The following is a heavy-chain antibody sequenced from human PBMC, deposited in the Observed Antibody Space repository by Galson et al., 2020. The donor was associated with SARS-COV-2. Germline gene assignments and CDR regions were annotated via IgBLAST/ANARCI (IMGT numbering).Heavy chain of an antibody. Sequence: ASVKVSCKVSGYTLTELSMHWVRQAPGKGLEWMGGFDPEDGETIYAQKFQGRVTMTEDTSTDTAYMELSSLRSADTAVYYCATAEGQGLWFGAFDPWGQGTLVTVSS. J-gene: IGHJ5*02. V-gene: IGHV1-24*01. CDR3: ATAEGQGLWFGAFDP. D-gene: IGHD3-10*01. CDR1: GYTLTELS. CDR2: FDPEDGET.